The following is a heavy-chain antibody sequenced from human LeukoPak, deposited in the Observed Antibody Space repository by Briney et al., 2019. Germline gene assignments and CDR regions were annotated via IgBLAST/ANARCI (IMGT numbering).Heavy chain of an antibody. CDR3: AKNGYYYDSSGYYYEYYYYYMDV. CDR1: GFTFSYYG. CDR2: IWYDGSNK. Sequence: PGGSLRLSCVASGFTFSYYGMHWVRQAPGKGLEWVAFIWYDGSNKYYADSVNGRFTISRDNSKNTLYLQMNSLRAEDTAVYYCAKNGYYYDSSGYYYEYYYYYMDVWGKGTTVTISS. J-gene: IGHJ6*03. D-gene: IGHD3-22*01. V-gene: IGHV3-30*02.